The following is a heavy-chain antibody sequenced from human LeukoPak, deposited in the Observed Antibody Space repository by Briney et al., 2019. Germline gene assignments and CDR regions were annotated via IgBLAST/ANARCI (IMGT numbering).Heavy chain of an antibody. V-gene: IGHV3-30-3*01. CDR3: ARDIAVAGTAPLGFCDY. Sequence: GGSLRLSCAASGFTFSSYAMHWVRQAPGKGLEWVAVISYDGSNKYYADSVKGRFTISRDNSKNTLYLQMNSLRAEDTAVYYCARDIAVAGTAPLGFCDYWGQGTLVTASS. J-gene: IGHJ4*02. D-gene: IGHD6-19*01. CDR1: GFTFSSYA. CDR2: ISYDGSNK.